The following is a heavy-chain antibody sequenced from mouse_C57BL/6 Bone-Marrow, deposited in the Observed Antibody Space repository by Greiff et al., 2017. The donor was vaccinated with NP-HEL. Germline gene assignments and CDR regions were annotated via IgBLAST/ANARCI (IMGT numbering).Heavy chain of an antibody. CDR3: AREGGLRRRTYAMDY. V-gene: IGHV5-16*01. D-gene: IGHD2-4*01. Sequence: VQLKESEGGLVQPGSSMKLSCTTSGFTFSDYYMAWVRQVPEKGLDWVANINSDGSSTYYLDSLKSRFILSRDNAKNILYLQMSSLKSEDTATYYCAREGGLRRRTYAMDYWGQGTSVTVSA. CDR2: INSDGSST. CDR1: GFTFSDYY. J-gene: IGHJ4*01.